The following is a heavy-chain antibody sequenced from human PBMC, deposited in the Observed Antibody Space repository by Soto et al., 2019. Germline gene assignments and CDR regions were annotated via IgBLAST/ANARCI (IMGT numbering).Heavy chain of an antibody. J-gene: IGHJ4*02. CDR2: ISYDGSNK. CDR3: AKDRGPRIAVAEQVFDY. D-gene: IGHD6-19*01. V-gene: IGHV3-30*18. CDR1: GFTFSSYG. Sequence: ESGGGVVQPGRSLRLSCAASGFTFSSYGMHWVRQAPGKGLEWVAVISYDGSNKYYADSVKGRFTISRDNSKNTLYLQMNSLRAEDTAVYYCAKDRGPRIAVAEQVFDYWGQGTLVTVSS.